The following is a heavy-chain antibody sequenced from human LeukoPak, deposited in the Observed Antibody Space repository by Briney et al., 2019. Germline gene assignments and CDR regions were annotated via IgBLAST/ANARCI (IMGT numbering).Heavy chain of an antibody. CDR2: IRGGGGSA. Sequence: GGSLRLSCTASGFTFSAYAMMWVRQAPGKGPEWVSAIRGGGGSAFYADSVKGRFTVSRDNSKYTLFLQMNSLRAEDTAVYYCARDPNGDYIGAFDMWGPGTMVTVSS. V-gene: IGHV3-23*01. CDR1: GFTFSAYA. D-gene: IGHD4-17*01. J-gene: IGHJ3*02. CDR3: ARDPNGDYIGAFDM.